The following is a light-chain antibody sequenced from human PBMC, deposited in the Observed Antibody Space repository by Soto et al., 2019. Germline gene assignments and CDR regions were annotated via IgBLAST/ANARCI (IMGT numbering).Light chain of an antibody. CDR1: SSDVGGYNS. Sequence: QSVLTQPRSVSGSPGQSVTVSCIGTSSDVGGYNSVSWYQEHPGKAPKLMIYDVIKRPSGVPDRFSGSRSGNTASLTISGLLADDEPDYDGCLYVGRYSYVCGTGTKV. V-gene: IGLV2-11*01. CDR2: DVI. CDR3: CLYVGRYSYV. J-gene: IGLJ1*01.